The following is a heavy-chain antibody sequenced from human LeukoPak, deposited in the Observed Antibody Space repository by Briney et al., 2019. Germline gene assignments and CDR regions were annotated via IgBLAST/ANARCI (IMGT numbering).Heavy chain of an antibody. CDR3: ARTCSSSSCYMVH. Sequence: ASVKVSCKASGYTFANFGITWVRQAPGQGLEWMGWISVYNGNTNYAQNLQGRVTLTTDTSTSTAFMELRSLRSDDTALYYCARTCSSSSCYMVHWGQGTLVTVSS. CDR1: GYTFANFG. J-gene: IGHJ4*02. V-gene: IGHV1-18*01. D-gene: IGHD2-2*02. CDR2: ISVYNGNT.